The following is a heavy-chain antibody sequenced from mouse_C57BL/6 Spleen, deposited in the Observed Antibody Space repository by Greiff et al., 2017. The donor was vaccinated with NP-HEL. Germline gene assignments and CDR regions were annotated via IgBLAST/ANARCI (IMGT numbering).Heavy chain of an antibody. Sequence: EVKLMESGGGLVQPGGSMKLSCVASGFTFSNYWMNWVRQSPEKGLEWVAQIRLKSDNYATHYAESVKGRFTISRYDSKSSVYLQMNNLRAEDTGIYYCTGYDYDYYYAMDYWGQGTSVTVSS. J-gene: IGHJ4*01. CDR1: GFTFSNYW. CDR3: TGYDYDYYYAMDY. V-gene: IGHV6-3*01. CDR2: IRLKSDNYAT. D-gene: IGHD2-4*01.